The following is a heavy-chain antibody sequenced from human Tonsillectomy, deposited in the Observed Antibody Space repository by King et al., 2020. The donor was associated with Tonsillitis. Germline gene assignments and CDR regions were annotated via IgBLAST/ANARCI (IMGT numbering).Heavy chain of an antibody. Sequence: VQLVESGGGLVQPGGSLRLSCAASGFTFSSYWMHWVRQVPGKGLVWVSRINRDGSSTNYADSVKGRFTISRDNAKNTLYLQMNSLRAEDTAVYYCARAANYYSMDVWGQGTTDTVSS. V-gene: IGHV3-74*02. CDR2: INRDGSST. J-gene: IGHJ6*02. D-gene: IGHD2-15*01. CDR1: GFTFSSYW. CDR3: ARAANYYSMDV.